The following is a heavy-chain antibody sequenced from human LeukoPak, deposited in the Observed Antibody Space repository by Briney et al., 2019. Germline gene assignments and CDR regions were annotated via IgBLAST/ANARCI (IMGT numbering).Heavy chain of an antibody. D-gene: IGHD3-10*01. Sequence: GGSLRLSCAASGFTFSNAWMSWVRQAPGKGLEWVGRIKSKTDGGTTDYAAPVKGRFTISRDDSKNTLYLQMNSLKTEDTAVYYCTTEGIGWFGELLGYWGQGTLVTVSS. CDR2: IKSKTDGGTT. V-gene: IGHV3-15*01. J-gene: IGHJ4*02. CDR1: GFTFSNAW. CDR3: TTEGIGWFGELLGY.